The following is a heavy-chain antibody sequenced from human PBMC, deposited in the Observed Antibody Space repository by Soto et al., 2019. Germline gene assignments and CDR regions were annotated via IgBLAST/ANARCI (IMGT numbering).Heavy chain of an antibody. V-gene: IGHV5-51*01. D-gene: IGHD2-2*01. Sequence: PGESLKISCKGSGYSFTSYWIGWVRQMPGKGRGWVGIIYPGDSDTRYSPSFQDQVTISADKSISTAYLQWSSLQASATAMYYCARQGWTVVVPAAHVDYWGQGTLVTVSS. CDR1: GYSFTSYW. CDR3: ARQGWTVVVPAAHVDY. CDR2: IYPGDSDT. J-gene: IGHJ4*02.